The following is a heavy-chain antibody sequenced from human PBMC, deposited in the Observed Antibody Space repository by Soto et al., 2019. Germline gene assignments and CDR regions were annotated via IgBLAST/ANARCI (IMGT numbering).Heavy chain of an antibody. CDR2: IYYGGST. V-gene: IGHV4-59*01. CDR3: ASGLNSGSYWNWFDP. J-gene: IGHJ5*02. Sequence: PSETLSLTCTVSGGSISSYYWSWIRQPPGKGLEWIGYIYYGGSTNYNPSLKSRVTISVDTSKNQFSLKLSSVTAADTAVYYCASGLNSGSYWNWFDPWGQGTLVTVSS. D-gene: IGHD1-26*01. CDR1: GGSISSYY.